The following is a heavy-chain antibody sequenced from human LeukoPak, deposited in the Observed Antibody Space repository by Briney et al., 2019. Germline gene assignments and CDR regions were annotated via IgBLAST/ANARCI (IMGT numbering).Heavy chain of an antibody. CDR3: AGYCSSTSCYSSGY. Sequence: GGSLRLSCAASGFTFSDYYMSWIRQAPGKGLEWVSYISSSGSTIYYADSVKGRFTISRDNAKNSLYLQMNSLRAEDTAVYYCAGYCSSTSCYSSGYWGQGTLVTVS. CDR1: GFTFSDYY. V-gene: IGHV3-11*04. D-gene: IGHD2-2*01. CDR2: ISSSGSTI. J-gene: IGHJ4*02.